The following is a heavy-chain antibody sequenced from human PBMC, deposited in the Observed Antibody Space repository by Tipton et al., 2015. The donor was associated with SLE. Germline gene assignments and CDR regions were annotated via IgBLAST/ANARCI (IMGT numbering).Heavy chain of an antibody. J-gene: IGHJ4*02. V-gene: IGHV3-53*05. CDR1: GFTVNSHY. CDR3: ARTLGTAFDY. D-gene: IGHD5-18*01. CDR2: IYSGGST. Sequence: SLRLSCAASGFTVNSHYLTWVRQAPGKGLEWVSVIYSGGSTYYADSVKGRFTISRDDSKKTLYLQMNSLRTEDTAVYFCARTLGTAFDYWGQGSLVTVSS.